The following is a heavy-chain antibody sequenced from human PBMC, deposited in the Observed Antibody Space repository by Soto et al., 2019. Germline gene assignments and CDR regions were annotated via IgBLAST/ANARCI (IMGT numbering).Heavy chain of an antibody. Sequence: GGSLVSCVASGFDFSDFHISWVRQAPGKGLEWISYISSSLGHTDYADSVKGRFTTSRDNAKSSVFLEMSDLRSHDTAVYYCAANWNFGLNFWGLGTLVTVSS. V-gene: IGHV3-11*03. J-gene: IGHJ4*02. CDR1: GFDFSDFH. CDR3: AANWNFGLNF. D-gene: IGHD1-1*01. CDR2: ISSSLGHT.